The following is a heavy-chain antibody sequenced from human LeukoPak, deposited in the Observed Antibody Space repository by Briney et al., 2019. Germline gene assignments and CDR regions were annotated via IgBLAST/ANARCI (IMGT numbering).Heavy chain of an antibody. D-gene: IGHD6-19*01. CDR2: MNPNRGNT. CDR1: GYTFTSYD. CDR3: ASGLRRGWSYYFDY. J-gene: IGHJ4*02. Sequence: ASVKVSCKASGYTFTSYDINWVRQATGQGLEWMGWMNPNRGNTGYAQKFQGRVTMTRNTSISTAYMELSSLRSEDTAVYYCASGLRRGWSYYFDYWGQGTLVTVSS. V-gene: IGHV1-8*01.